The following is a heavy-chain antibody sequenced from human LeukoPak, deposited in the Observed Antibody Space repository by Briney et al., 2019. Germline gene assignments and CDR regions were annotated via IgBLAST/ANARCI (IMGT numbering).Heavy chain of an antibody. D-gene: IGHD2-2*01. Sequence: SVKVSCKASGFTFTSSAVQWVRQARGQRLEWIGWIVVGSGNTNYAQKFQERVTITRDMSISTAYMELSSLRSEDTAVYYCAADLRYCTSTSCSDYWGQGTPVTVSS. CDR3: AADLRYCTSTSCSDY. CDR1: GFTFTSSA. J-gene: IGHJ4*02. V-gene: IGHV1-58*01. CDR2: IVVGSGNT.